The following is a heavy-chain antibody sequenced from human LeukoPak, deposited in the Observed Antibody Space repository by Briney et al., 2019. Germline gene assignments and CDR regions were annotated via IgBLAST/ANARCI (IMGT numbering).Heavy chain of an antibody. V-gene: IGHV3-30*18. Sequence: GGSLRLSCAASGFTFSSYGMHWVRQAPGKGLEWVAVISYDGSNKYYADSVKGRFTISRDNSKNTLYLLINSLRAEDTAVYYCAKGKIWDGGYDLDFDYWGQGTLVTVSS. CDR2: ISYDGSNK. J-gene: IGHJ4*02. CDR3: AKGKIWDGGYDLDFDY. D-gene: IGHD5-12*01. CDR1: GFTFSSYG.